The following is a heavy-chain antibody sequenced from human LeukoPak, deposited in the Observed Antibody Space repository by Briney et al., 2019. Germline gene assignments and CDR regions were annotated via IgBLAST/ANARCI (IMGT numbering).Heavy chain of an antibody. CDR2: INQNRGSL. CDR1: GGSFSDYY. CDR3: AREFSTSSTAFDV. Sequence: SETLSLTCAIYGGSFSDYYWSWIRLSPGKGLEWIGEINQNRGSLNYNPFLRSRVTMSVDTSKNQFSLKVTSVTAADTAVYYCAREFSTSSTAFDVWGQGTMVTVSS. D-gene: IGHD6-6*01. J-gene: IGHJ3*01. V-gene: IGHV4-34*01.